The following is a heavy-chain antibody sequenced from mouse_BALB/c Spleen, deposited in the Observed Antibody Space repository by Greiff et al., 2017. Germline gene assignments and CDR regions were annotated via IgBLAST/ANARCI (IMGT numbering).Heavy chain of an antibody. V-gene: IGHV1-87*01. D-gene: IGHD1-1*01. J-gene: IGHJ3*01. CDR3: AAYYYGSSWFAY. Sequence: QVQLQQSGAELARPGASVKLSCKASGYTFTSYWMQWVKQRPGQGLEWIGAIYPGDGDTRYTQKFKGKATLTADKSSSTAYMQLSSLASEDSAVYYCAAYYYGSSWFAYWGQGTLVTVSA. CDR2: IYPGDGDT. CDR1: GYTFTSYW.